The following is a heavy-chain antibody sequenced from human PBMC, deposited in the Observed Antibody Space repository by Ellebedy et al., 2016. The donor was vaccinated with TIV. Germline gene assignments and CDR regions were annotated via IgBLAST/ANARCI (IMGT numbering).Heavy chain of an antibody. J-gene: IGHJ4*02. Sequence: PGGSLRLSCEGSGYSFSTAYIARVRQAPGKGLEWMGLVNPADSHTVYSRSFQGHVTISADASVNTAYLQWTSLQASDNAIYYCARRGCSSGSCFFYWGQGTRVTVSS. V-gene: IGHV5-51*01. CDR2: VNPADSHT. CDR3: ARRGCSSGSCFFY. CDR1: GYSFSTAY. D-gene: IGHD2-15*01.